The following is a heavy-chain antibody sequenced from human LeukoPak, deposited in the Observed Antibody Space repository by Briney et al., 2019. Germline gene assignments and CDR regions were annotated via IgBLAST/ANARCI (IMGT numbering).Heavy chain of an antibody. D-gene: IGHD1-26*01. CDR3: ARDGRSGNFDK. CDR2: IRSDGSIT. V-gene: IGHV3-74*01. Sequence: GGSLRLSCAASGFTFSGYWMHWVRQAPGKGLAWVSVIRSDGSITTYADSVKDRFTISRDTAKNTLYLQMNSLRAEDTAVYYCARDGRSGNFDKWGQGTLVSVSS. J-gene: IGHJ4*02. CDR1: GFTFSGYW.